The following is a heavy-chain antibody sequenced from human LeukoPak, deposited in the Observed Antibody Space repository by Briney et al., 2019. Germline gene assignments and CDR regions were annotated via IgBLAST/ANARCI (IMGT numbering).Heavy chain of an antibody. Sequence: SYIYYADSVKGRFTISRDNAKNSLYLQMNSLRAEDTAVYYCAREVNLRFLEWLLSVDYFDYWGQGTLVTVSS. CDR3: AREVNLRFLEWLLSVDYFDY. J-gene: IGHJ4*02. CDR2: SYI. V-gene: IGHV3-21*01. D-gene: IGHD3-3*01.